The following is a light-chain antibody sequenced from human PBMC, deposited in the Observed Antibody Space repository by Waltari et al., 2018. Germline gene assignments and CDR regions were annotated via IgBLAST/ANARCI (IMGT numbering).Light chain of an antibody. Sequence: DIQMTQSPSSVSASVGDRVTITCPASQHIRNYLNWYQQKPGKAPKLLLYDASILQTGVPSRFSGSGSGTEFTFSISSLQPDDIATYYCQQYDNLPLTFGGGTKVDIK. CDR1: QHIRNY. J-gene: IGKJ4*01. CDR2: DAS. V-gene: IGKV1-33*01. CDR3: QQYDNLPLT.